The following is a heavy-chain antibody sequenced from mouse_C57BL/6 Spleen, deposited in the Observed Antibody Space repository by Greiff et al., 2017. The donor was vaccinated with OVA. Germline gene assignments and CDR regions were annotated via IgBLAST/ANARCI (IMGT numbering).Heavy chain of an antibody. V-gene: IGHV1-69*01. J-gene: IGHJ4*01. D-gene: IGHD1-1*01. Sequence: QVQLQQPGAELVMPGASVKLSCKASGYTFTSYWMHWVKQRPGPGLEWIGEIDPSASSTNYNQKFKGKSTLTVDKSSSTAYMQLSSLTSEDSAVYYCARGYYGSSHYYAIDYWGQGTSVTVSS. CDR2: IDPSASST. CDR1: GYTFTSYW. CDR3: ARGYYGSSHYYAIDY.